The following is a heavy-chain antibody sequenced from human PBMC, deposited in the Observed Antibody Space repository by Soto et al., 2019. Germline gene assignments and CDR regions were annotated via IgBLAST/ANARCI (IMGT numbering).Heavy chain of an antibody. J-gene: IGHJ6*02. CDR2: IWYDGTQK. CDR3: SKSMDIRYYYALDV. CDR1: GFTFNTYS. Sequence: PGGSLRLSCEASGFTFNTYSMHWVRQPPGKGLEWLAAIWYDGTQKYYADSVKGRFIISRDNSKNTVYLQMNSLRAEDTAIYFCSKSMDIRYYYALDVWGQGIPVTVSS. D-gene: IGHD2-2*03. V-gene: IGHV3-33*06.